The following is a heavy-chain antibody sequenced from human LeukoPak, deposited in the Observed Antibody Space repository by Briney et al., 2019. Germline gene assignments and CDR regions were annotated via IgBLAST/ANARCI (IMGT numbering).Heavy chain of an antibody. J-gene: IGHJ6*03. CDR3: AKGALRFLDYYYYMDV. CDR2: ISGSGGGT. Sequence: GGSLRLSCAASGFTFSSYAMSWVRQAPGKGLEWVSAISGSGGGTYYADSVKGRFTISRDNSKNTLYLQMNSLRAEDTAVYYCAKGALRFLDYYYYMDVWGKGTTVTVSS. V-gene: IGHV3-23*01. CDR1: GFTFSSYA. D-gene: IGHD3-3*01.